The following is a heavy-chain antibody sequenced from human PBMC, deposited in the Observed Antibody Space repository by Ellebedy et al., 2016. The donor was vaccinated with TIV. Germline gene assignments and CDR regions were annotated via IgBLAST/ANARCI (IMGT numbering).Heavy chain of an antibody. CDR2: ISSSSSTI. CDR1: GFTFSSYS. Sequence: PGGSLRLSCAASGFTFSSYSMNWVRQAPGKGLEWVSYISSSSSTIYYADSVKGRFTISRDNAKNSLYLQMNSLRAEDTAVYYCARDDYGDYADVDHAFDIWGQGTMVTVSS. D-gene: IGHD4-17*01. V-gene: IGHV3-48*01. CDR3: ARDDYGDYADVDHAFDI. J-gene: IGHJ3*02.